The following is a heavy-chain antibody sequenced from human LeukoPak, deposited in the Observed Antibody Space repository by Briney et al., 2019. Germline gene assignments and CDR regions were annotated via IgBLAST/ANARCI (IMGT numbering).Heavy chain of an antibody. CDR3: APLAANIFDY. J-gene: IGHJ4*02. V-gene: IGHV3-23*01. D-gene: IGHD6-25*01. Sequence: GGSLRLSCAASGFTFSNYAMSWVRQAPGKGLEWVSAISGSGSSTYYAGSVKGRFTTSRDNSKRTLYLQMNSLRVEDTAVYYCAPLAANIFDYWGQGTLVTASS. CDR2: ISGSGSST. CDR1: GFTFSNYA.